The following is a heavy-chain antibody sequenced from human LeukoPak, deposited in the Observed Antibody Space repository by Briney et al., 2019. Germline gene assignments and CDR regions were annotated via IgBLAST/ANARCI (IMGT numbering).Heavy chain of an antibody. D-gene: IGHD1-26*01. CDR1: GGSINNYY. J-gene: IGHJ4*02. CDR3: ARGVGATGY. CDR2: INHSGST. Sequence: PSETLSLTCSVSGGSINNYYWSWIRQPPGKGLEWIGEINHSGSTNYNPSLKSRVTISVDTSKNQFSLKLSSVTAADTAVYYCARGVGATGYWGQGTLVTVSS. V-gene: IGHV4-34*01.